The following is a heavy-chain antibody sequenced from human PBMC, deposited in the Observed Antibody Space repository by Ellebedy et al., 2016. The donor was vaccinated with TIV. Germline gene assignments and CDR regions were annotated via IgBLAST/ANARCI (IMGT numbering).Heavy chain of an antibody. V-gene: IGHV3-53*01. CDR1: GFSSSNAW. J-gene: IGHJ4*02. D-gene: IGHD2/OR15-2a*01. CDR2: IYSGGST. Sequence: PGGSLRLSCEASGFSSSNAWMSWVRQAPGKGLEWVSVIYSGGSTYYADSVTGRFTISRDNSKNTVYLKMNSLRAEDTAVYYCARGVLSGYWGQGTLVTVSS. CDR3: ARGVLSGY.